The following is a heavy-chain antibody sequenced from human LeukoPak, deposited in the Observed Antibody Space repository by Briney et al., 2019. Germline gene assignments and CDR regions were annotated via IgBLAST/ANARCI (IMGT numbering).Heavy chain of an antibody. D-gene: IGHD6-13*01. V-gene: IGHV1-3*01. CDR3: ASGSSSWYGYYYYYGMDV. CDR2: INAGNGNT. J-gene: IGHJ6*02. CDR1: GYTFTSYA. Sequence: GASVKVSCKASGYTFTSYAMHWVRQAPGQRLEWMGWINAGNGNTKYSQKFQGRVTITRDTSASTAYMELSSLRSEDTAVYYCASGSSSWYGYYYYYGMDVWGQGTTVTVSS.